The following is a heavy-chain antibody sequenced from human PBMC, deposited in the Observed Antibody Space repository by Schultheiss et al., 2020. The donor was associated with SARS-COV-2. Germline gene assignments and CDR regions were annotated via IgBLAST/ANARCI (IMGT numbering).Heavy chain of an antibody. D-gene: IGHD5-18*01. CDR2: IYYSGST. Sequence: SETLSLTCVVSGGSIRSGESYWSWIRQSPGKGLEWIGYIYYSGSTNYNPSLKSRVTISVDTSKNQFSLKLSSVTAADTAVYYCARDLGGYSYGSYYFDYWGQGTLVTVSS. V-gene: IGHV4-61*08. CDR1: GGSIRSGESY. CDR3: ARDLGGYSYGSYYFDY. J-gene: IGHJ4*02.